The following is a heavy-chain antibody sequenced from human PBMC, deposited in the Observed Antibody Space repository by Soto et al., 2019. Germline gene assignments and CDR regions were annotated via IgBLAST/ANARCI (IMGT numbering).Heavy chain of an antibody. CDR1: GASMTFFY. CDR2: IHTTGTT. CDR3: ARRYCDTNCYPWLDP. D-gene: IGHD2-2*01. V-gene: IGHV4-4*07. Sequence: PSETLSLTCTVSGASMTFFYWTWIRQTAGKGLEWIGRIHTTGTTNYNPSLRGRVTMSVDTSKNQFSLELSSVTAADTAVYYCARRYCDTNCYPWLDPWGQGTLVTVSS. J-gene: IGHJ5*02.